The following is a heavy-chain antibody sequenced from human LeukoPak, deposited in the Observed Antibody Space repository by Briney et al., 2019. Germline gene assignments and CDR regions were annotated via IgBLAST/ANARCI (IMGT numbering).Heavy chain of an antibody. D-gene: IGHD3-22*01. Sequence: PGGSLRLSCAASGFTFDDYAMHWVRQAPGKGLEWVSGISWNSGSIGYADSVKGRFTISRDNAKNSLYLQMNSLRAEDTALYYCAALTPNYYDSSGYNWFDPWGQGTLVTVSS. CDR2: ISWNSGSI. CDR1: GFTFDDYA. J-gene: IGHJ5*02. CDR3: AALTPNYYDSSGYNWFDP. V-gene: IGHV3-9*01.